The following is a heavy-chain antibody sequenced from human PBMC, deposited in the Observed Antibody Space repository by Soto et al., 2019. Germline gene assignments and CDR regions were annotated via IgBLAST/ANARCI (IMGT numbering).Heavy chain of an antibody. CDR2: ISHDGINK. CDR3: ARDMYSSDYFVKWFET. D-gene: IGHD6-19*01. V-gene: IGHV3-30-3*01. Sequence: QVRLVESGGGVVQPGRSLRLSCTASGFSFSSYAMYWFRQPPGKGLEWVAVISHDGINKHYADSVKGRVTVSRDNSNHSLELQLNSLRGEDTAMYYCARDMYSSDYFVKWFETWGQGTLVTVSS. CDR1: GFSFSSYA. J-gene: IGHJ5*02.